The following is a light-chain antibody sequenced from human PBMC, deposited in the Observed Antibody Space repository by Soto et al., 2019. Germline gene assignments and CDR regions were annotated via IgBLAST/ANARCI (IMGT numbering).Light chain of an antibody. V-gene: IGKV1-5*01. Sequence: DIQRTQSPSTLSASVGDRVTITCRASQSISSWLAWYQQEPWKAPKLMIYDASTLESGVPSRFSGSGSGTDFTLTISSLQSHDVGVYYGQQYKERPPWTFGQGTKVDIK. J-gene: IGKJ1*01. CDR2: DAS. CDR1: QSISSW. CDR3: QQYKERPPWT.